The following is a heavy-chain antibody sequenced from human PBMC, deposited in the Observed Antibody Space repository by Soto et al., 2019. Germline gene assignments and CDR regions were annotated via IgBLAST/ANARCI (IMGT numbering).Heavy chain of an antibody. D-gene: IGHD6-6*01. J-gene: IGHJ4*02. CDR1: GGSINSGSYY. Sequence: SETLSLTCTVSGGSINSGSYYWSGIRQHPGTGREWIGYISYSASTYYNPSLQSRVTISADTSKSHLSGRLMCVTAADTAVYYFARGSSSYQFAYGGQGILVTVSS. V-gene: IGHV4-31*03. CDR3: ARGSSSYQFAY. CDR2: ISYSAST.